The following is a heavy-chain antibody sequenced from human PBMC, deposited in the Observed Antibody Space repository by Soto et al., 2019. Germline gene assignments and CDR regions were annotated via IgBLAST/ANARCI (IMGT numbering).Heavy chain of an antibody. D-gene: IGHD1-26*01. Sequence: GGSLRLSCGASGFIFNKYWMHWVRQAPGKGLVWVARLQSDGSTTRHADSVKGRFTISRDNSKKTVYLQMNSLRAEDTAVYYCAKAARATTLYNFAFWGQGTLVIVSS. CDR2: LQSDGSTT. CDR1: GFIFNKYW. V-gene: IGHV3-74*01. CDR3: AKAARATTLYNFAF. J-gene: IGHJ4*01.